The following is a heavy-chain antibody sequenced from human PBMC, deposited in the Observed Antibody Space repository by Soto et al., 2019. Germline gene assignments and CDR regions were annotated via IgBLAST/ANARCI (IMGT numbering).Heavy chain of an antibody. J-gene: IGHJ5*02. D-gene: IGHD4-4*01. CDR1: GGSISSGGYY. Sequence: SETLSLTCTVSGGSISSGGYYWSWIRQHPGGGLEWIGYIYYSGSTYYNPSLKSRVTISVDTSKNQFSLKLSSVTAADTAVYYCASFDYSNLNWFDPWGQGTLVTVSS. V-gene: IGHV4-31*03. CDR3: ASFDYSNLNWFDP. CDR2: IYYSGST.